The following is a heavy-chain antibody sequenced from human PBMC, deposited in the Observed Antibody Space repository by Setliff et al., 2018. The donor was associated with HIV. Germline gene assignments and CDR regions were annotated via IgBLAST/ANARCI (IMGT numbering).Heavy chain of an antibody. D-gene: IGHD3-16*02. CDR1: GVSINTYY. CDR3: ARHNVITYGGLIYDYLYYGLDV. J-gene: IGHJ6*02. CDR2: FHYTGGT. Sequence: SETLSLTCSVSGVSINTYYWNWVRQSGTGLEWIGYFHYTGGTSYNPSLTRRVTISADTSKNQFSLNLTSVTAADTAVYYCARHNVITYGGLIYDYLYYGLDVWGRGTPVTVSS. V-gene: IGHV4-59*01.